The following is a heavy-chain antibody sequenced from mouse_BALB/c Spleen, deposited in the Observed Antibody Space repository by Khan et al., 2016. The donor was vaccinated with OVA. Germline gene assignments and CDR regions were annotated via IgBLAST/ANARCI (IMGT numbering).Heavy chain of an antibody. D-gene: IGHD2-12*01. CDR3: ARLTTGYTMDY. V-gene: IGHV1-4*01. Sequence: QVQLQQSGAELARPGASVRMSCKASGYTFTSNTMHWVKQRPGQGLEWIGYIHPRSGYTNYNQNFKDKATLTADKYSSTAYMQLSSLTSEDSAVYYCARLTTGYTMDYWGQGTSVTVSS. CDR2: IHPRSGYT. J-gene: IGHJ4*01. CDR1: GYTFTSNT.